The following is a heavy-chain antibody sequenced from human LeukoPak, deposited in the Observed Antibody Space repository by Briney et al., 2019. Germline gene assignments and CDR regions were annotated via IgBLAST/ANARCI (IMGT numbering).Heavy chain of an antibody. J-gene: IGHJ4*02. D-gene: IGHD3-10*01. CDR1: GFTVSSNY. CDR3: ARSPPHGSGVDY. Sequence: GGSLRLSCAASGFTVSSNYMSWVRQAPGKGLEWVSVIYSGGSTYYADSVKGRFTISRDNSKNTLYLQMNSLRAEDTAVYYCARSPPHGSGVDYWGQGTLVTVSS. CDR2: IYSGGST. V-gene: IGHV3-53*01.